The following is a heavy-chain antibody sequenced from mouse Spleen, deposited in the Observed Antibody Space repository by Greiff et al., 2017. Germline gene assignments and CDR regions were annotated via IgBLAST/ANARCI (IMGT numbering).Heavy chain of an antibody. CDR2: ISSGGGNT. V-gene: IGHV5-9-3*01. Sequence: EVQVVESGGGLVKLGGSLKLSCAASGFTFSSYAMSWVRQTPEKRLEWVATISSGGGNTYYPDSVKGRFTISRDNAKNTLYLQMSSLKSEDTAMYYCARRYGNFAMDYWGQGTSVTVSS. CDR3: ARRYGNFAMDY. J-gene: IGHJ4*01. CDR1: GFTFSSYA. D-gene: IGHD2-10*02.